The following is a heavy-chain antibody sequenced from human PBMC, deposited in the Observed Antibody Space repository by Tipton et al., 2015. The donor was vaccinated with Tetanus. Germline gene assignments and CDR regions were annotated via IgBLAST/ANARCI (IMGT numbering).Heavy chain of an antibody. Sequence: LRLSCTVSGASISTYYWSWIRQPPGKGLEWIGYIYYSGSTNYNPFLKSRVTISVDTPKNQFSLKLSSVTAADTAVYYCARDRTICSGGSCYGIPGAFDIWGQGTMVTVSS. CDR3: ARDRTICSGGSCYGIPGAFDI. J-gene: IGHJ3*02. V-gene: IGHV4-59*01. D-gene: IGHD2-15*01. CDR2: IYYSGST. CDR1: GASISTYY.